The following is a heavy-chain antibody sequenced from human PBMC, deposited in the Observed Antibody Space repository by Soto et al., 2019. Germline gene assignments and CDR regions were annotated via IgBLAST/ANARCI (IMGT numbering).Heavy chain of an antibody. CDR2: IDWEDDK. J-gene: IGHJ4*02. CDR3: ARINRDWYFDY. V-gene: IGHV2-70*01. D-gene: IGHD2-21*02. CDR1: GFSLNTVGMC. Sequence: SGPTLVNPTQTLTLTCTFSGFSLNTVGMCVTWIRQPPGKAPEWLALIDWEDDKYYSTSLRTRLTISKDTSKDQVVLTMTNMDPVDTATYYCARINRDWYFDYWGQGTLVTVSS.